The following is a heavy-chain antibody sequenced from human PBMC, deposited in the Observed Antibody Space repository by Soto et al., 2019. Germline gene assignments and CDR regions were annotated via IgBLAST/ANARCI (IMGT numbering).Heavy chain of an antibody. D-gene: IGHD3-22*01. V-gene: IGHV3-74*01. Sequence: EVQLVESEGGIVQPGGSLRLSCAASGFTFSSYWMHWVRQAPGKGLVWVSRINSDGSRTSYADSAKGRFTISRDNAKNTVYLQMNSLRAEDTAVYYCARGDGDYYDGNGYLGRHWGQGTLVTVSS. CDR1: GFTFSSYW. CDR2: INSDGSRT. CDR3: ARGDGDYYDGNGYLGRH. J-gene: IGHJ4*02.